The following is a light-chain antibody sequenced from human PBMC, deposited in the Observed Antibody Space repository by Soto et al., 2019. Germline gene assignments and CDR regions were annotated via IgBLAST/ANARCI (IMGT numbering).Light chain of an antibody. CDR2: GAS. Sequence: EIVMTQSPAKLSMSPGDRATLSCRASQSINSKLAWYQQKPGQAPRLLIYGASTRATAIPARFSGSGSGTEFTLTISSLQSEDFAVYYCQQYNNWPPWTFGHGTKVEIK. J-gene: IGKJ1*01. V-gene: IGKV3-15*01. CDR1: QSINSK. CDR3: QQYNNWPPWT.